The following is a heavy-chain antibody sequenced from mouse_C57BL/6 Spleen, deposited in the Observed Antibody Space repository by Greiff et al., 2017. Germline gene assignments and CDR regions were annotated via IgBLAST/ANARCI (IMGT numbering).Heavy chain of an antibody. CDR2: IDPENGDT. CDR1: GFNIKDDY. Sequence: EVQLQESGAELVRPGASVKLSCTASGFNIKDDYMHWVKQRPEQGLEWIGWIDPENGDTEYASKFQGKATITADTSSNTAYLQLSSLTSEDTAVYYCTAWRDGYYGYVDVWGTGTTVTVSS. J-gene: IGHJ1*03. CDR3: TAWRDGYYGYVDV. V-gene: IGHV14-4*01. D-gene: IGHD2-3*01.